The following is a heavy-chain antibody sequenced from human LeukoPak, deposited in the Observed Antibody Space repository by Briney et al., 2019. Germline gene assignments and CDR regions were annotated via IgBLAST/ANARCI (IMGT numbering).Heavy chain of an antibody. D-gene: IGHD3-22*01. Sequence: PGGSLRLSCEASGFSLSTYWMSWVRQAPGKGLEWVANIKQDGSEKYYLDSVKGRFTISRDNSKNTLYLQMNSLRAEDTAVYYCARAYYYDSSGRPFDYWGQGTLVTVSS. J-gene: IGHJ4*02. CDR1: GFSLSTYW. V-gene: IGHV3-7*04. CDR3: ARAYYYDSSGRPFDY. CDR2: IKQDGSEK.